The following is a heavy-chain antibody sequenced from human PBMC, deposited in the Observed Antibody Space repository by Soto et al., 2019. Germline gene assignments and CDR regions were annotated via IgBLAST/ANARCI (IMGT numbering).Heavy chain of an antibody. V-gene: IGHV1-8*01. J-gene: IGHJ4*02. Sequence: ASVKVSCKASGYTFTSYDINWVRQATGQGLEWMGWMNPNSGNTVYAQKFQGRVTMTRNTSISTAYMELSSLRSEDTAVYYCARKRRIGGVIRFDYWGQGTLVTVSS. D-gene: IGHD3-16*01. CDR1: GYTFTSYD. CDR2: MNPNSGNT. CDR3: ARKRRIGGVIRFDY.